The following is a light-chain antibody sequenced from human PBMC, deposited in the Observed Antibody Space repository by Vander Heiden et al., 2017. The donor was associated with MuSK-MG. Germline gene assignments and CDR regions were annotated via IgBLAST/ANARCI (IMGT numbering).Light chain of an antibody. V-gene: IGKV1-39*01. CDR3: QQCYSSIL. CDR2: AAS. CDR1: QGISGF. J-gene: IGKJ1*01. Sequence: DRQMTQSPSSLSASVGDRVTIACRASQGISGFLNWYQQKPVKAPKLLIYAASRAQSWVTWSFCRSGSGRDFTHTTCGRLRVEFADYYTQQCYSSILVGHGTKVDIK.